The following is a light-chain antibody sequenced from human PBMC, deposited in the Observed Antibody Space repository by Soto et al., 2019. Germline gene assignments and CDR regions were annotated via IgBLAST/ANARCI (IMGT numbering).Light chain of an antibody. CDR2: AAS. CDR1: QAIGVY. J-gene: IGKJ4*01. V-gene: IGKV1-27*01. CDR3: QKYNSAPLT. Sequence: DIQVTQSPSSLSASLGDRVTITCRANQAIGVYLAWLQQQPGKVPKLLIYAASALQSGVPSRFSGSGSGTDYTLSISSLQPEDIGTYYFQKYNSAPLTVGGGNKVE.